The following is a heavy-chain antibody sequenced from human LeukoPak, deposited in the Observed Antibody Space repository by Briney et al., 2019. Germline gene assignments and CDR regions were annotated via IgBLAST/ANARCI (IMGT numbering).Heavy chain of an antibody. V-gene: IGHV4-61*02. D-gene: IGHD3-10*01. Sequence: PSQTLSLTCTVSGGSISSGSYYWSWIRQPAGKGLEWIGRIYTSGSTNYNPSLKSRVTISVDTSKNQFSLKLSSVTAADTAVYYCARVGAITRRGQGRDYWGQGTLVTVSS. CDR2: IYTSGST. J-gene: IGHJ4*02. CDR3: ARVGAITRRGQGRDY. CDR1: GGSISSGSYY.